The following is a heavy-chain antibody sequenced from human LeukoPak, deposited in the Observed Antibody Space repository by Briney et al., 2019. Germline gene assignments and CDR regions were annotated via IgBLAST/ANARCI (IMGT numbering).Heavy chain of an antibody. CDR3: ARASYYYDTSGLGALDV. CDR1: GFTFDDHA. V-gene: IGHV3-9*01. Sequence: GGSLRLSCAASGFTFDDHAMYWVRQAPGKGLEWVSGINWDGSRIGYADAVKGRFTISGDSAKKSLYLQMNSLRTEDTALYYCARASYYYDTSGLGALDVWGQGTLVTVSS. J-gene: IGHJ3*01. D-gene: IGHD3-22*01. CDR2: INWDGSRI.